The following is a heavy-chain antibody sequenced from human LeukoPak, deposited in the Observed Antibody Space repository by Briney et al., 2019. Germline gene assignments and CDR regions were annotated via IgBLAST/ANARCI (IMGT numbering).Heavy chain of an antibody. CDR3: AREGYSYGPPGY. J-gene: IGHJ4*02. CDR1: VYTFTGYY. CDR2: INPNSGGT. Sequence: ASVKVSCKASVYTFTGYYMHWVRQAPGQGLEWMGWINPNSGGTNYAQKFQGRVTMTRDTSISTAYMELSRLRSDDTAVYFCAREGYSYGPPGYWGQGTLVTVSS. V-gene: IGHV1-2*02. D-gene: IGHD5-18*01.